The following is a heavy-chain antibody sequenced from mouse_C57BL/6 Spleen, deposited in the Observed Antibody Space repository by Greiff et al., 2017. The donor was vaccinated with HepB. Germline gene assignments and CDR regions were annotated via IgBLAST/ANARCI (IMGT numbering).Heavy chain of an antibody. CDR1: GYTFTDYY. Sequence: EVQLQQSGPELVKPGASVKISCKASGYTFTDYYMNWVKQSHGKSLEWIGDINPNNGGTSYNQKFKGKATLTVDKSSSTAYMELRSLTSEDSAVYYCARSRAQANYYAMDYWGQGTSVTVSS. CDR2: INPNNGGT. D-gene: IGHD3-2*02. V-gene: IGHV1-26*01. J-gene: IGHJ4*01. CDR3: ARSRAQANYYAMDY.